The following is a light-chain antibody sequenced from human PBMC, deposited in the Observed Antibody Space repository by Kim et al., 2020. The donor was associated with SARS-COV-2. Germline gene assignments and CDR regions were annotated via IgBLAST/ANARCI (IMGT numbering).Light chain of an antibody. V-gene: IGLV3-21*04. J-gene: IGLJ3*02. CDR1: NIGSTS. Sequence: APGKTAGITCGGNNIGSTSVHWYQQKPGQAPVLVIYYDSDRPSGIPERFSGSNSGNTATLTISRVDAGDEADYYCQVWDSSSDHWVFGGGTQLTVL. CDR3: QVWDSSSDHWV. CDR2: YDS.